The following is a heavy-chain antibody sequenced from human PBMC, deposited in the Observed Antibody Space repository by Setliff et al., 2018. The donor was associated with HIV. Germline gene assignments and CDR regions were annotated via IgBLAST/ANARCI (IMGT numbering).Heavy chain of an antibody. D-gene: IGHD4-17*01. CDR2: IYYSGST. CDR1: GGSISSSSYY. J-gene: IGHJ4*02. V-gene: IGHV4-39*07. Sequence: SETLSLTCAVSGGSISSSSYYWGWIRQPPGKGLEWIGSIYYSGSTYYNPSLKSRVTISVDTSKNQFSLKLSSVTAADTAVYYCTRDITAGTRAVDYWGQGTLVTVSS. CDR3: TRDITAGTRAVDY.